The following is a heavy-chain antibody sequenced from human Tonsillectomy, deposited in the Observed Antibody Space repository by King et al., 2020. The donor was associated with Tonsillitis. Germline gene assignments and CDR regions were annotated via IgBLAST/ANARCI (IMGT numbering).Heavy chain of an antibody. J-gene: IGHJ3*02. V-gene: IGHV3-30*04. D-gene: IGHD1-7*01. CDR2: ISYDGSNK. Sequence: VQLVESGGGVVQPGRSLRLSCAASGFTFSSYAMHWVRQAPGKGLEWVAVISYDGSNKYYADSVKGRFTISRENSKNTLYLQMNSLRAEDTAVYYCARYWLSRITGTMYDAFDIWGQGKMVTVSS. CDR3: ARYWLSRITGTMYDAFDI. CDR1: GFTFSSYA.